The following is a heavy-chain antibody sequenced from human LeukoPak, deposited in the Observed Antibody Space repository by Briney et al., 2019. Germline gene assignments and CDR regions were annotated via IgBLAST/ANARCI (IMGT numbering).Heavy chain of an antibody. CDR2: ISYDGSNK. CDR1: GFTFSSYA. Sequence: PGGSLRLSCAASGFTFSSYAMHWVRQAPGKGLEWVAVISYDGSNKYYADSVKGRFTISRDNSKNTLYPQMNSLRAEDTAVYYCARAGITMIVVALDYWGQGTLVTVSS. V-gene: IGHV3-30-3*01. J-gene: IGHJ4*02. CDR3: ARAGITMIVVALDY. D-gene: IGHD3-22*01.